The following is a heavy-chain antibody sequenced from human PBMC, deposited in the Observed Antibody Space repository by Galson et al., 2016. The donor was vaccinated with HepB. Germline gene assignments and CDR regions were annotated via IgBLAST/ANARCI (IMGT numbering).Heavy chain of an antibody. CDR3: ARGMAARMDV. V-gene: IGHV3-11*01. Sequence: SLRLSCAASGFTSTDYYMSWIRQTPGKGLEWVSYISGDDYDIYYADFVKGRFTISRENANNSVFLQMNSLRVEDTAVYYCARGMAARMDVWGKGTTVIVSS. CDR2: ISGDDYDI. J-gene: IGHJ6*03. CDR1: GFTSTDYY. D-gene: IGHD6-13*01.